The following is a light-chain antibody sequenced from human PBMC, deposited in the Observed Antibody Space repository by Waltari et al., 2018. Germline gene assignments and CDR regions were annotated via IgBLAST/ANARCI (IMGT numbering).Light chain of an antibody. CDR1: QSISSY. V-gene: IGKV1-39*01. CDR2: AAS. CDR3: QQSYRPIT. Sequence: DIQMTQSLSSLSASVGDRVTITCRASQSISSYLNWYQQKPGKAPKLLIYAASSLQSGVPSRCRGSGSGTDFTLTISSLQPEDFATYYCQQSYRPITFGQGTRLEIK. J-gene: IGKJ5*01.